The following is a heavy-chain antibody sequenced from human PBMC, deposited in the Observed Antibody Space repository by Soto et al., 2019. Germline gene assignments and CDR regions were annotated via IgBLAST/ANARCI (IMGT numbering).Heavy chain of an antibody. CDR2: IHNSGST. J-gene: IGHJ4*02. CDR1: GASVSGDGSY. D-gene: IGHD6-19*01. CDR3: ARDLGSEQWFFDN. Sequence: QVQLQESGPGLVKPSQTLSLTCLVSGASVSGDGSYCSWIRQHPGKGLEFIGYIHNSGSTYSNPSLDNRVAMSIDTSKNPFSLRLSSVTAADSAVYFCARDLGSEQWFFDNWGQGIMVTVSS. V-gene: IGHV4-31*03.